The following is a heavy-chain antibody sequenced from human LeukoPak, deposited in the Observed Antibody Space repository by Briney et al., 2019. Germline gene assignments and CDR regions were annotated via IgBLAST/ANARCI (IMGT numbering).Heavy chain of an antibody. CDR2: IYTSGRT. Sequence: SETLSLTCTVSGRSISSFDCSWIRQPAGKGLEWIGRIYTSGRTNYNPSLKSRVTMSLDTSKTQFSLKLSSVTAADTAVYHCSRDVVAAAGTWDYWGQGTLVTVSS. CDR3: SRDVVAAAGTWDY. V-gene: IGHV4-4*07. CDR1: GRSISSFD. D-gene: IGHD6-13*01. J-gene: IGHJ4*02.